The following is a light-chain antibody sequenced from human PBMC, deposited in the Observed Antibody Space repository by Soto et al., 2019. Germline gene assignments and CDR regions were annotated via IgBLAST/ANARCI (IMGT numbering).Light chain of an antibody. Sequence: QSVLTQPPSVSGAPGQRVIVSCTVSTSNIGAGYDVHWYQQLPGTSPKLLIFANSNRPSGVPDRFSASRSGSSASLTITGLQAEDEADYYCQSYDTSLSGSYVFGSGTKVTV. J-gene: IGLJ1*01. CDR3: QSYDTSLSGSYV. V-gene: IGLV1-40*01. CDR1: TSNIGAGYD. CDR2: ANS.